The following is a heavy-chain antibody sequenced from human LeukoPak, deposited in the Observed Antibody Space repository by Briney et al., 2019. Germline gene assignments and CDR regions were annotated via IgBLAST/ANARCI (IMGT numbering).Heavy chain of an antibody. Sequence: SVKVSCKASGGTFSSYAISWVRQAPGQGLEWMGRIIPILGIANYAQKFQGRVTITADKSTSTAYMELSSLRSEDTAVYYCAREGGSYSPFDYWGQGTLVTVSS. CDR1: GGTFSSYA. CDR3: AREGGSYSPFDY. J-gene: IGHJ4*02. CDR2: IIPILGIA. V-gene: IGHV1-69*04. D-gene: IGHD1-26*01.